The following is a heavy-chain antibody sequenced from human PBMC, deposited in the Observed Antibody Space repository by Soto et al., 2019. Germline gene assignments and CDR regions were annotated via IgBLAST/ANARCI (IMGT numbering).Heavy chain of an antibody. V-gene: IGHV3-23*01. D-gene: IGHD5-12*01. CDR2: ISGSGSDT. J-gene: IGHJ4*02. CDR3: ENKQWLRYGATDY. CDR1: GFVFGNSA. Sequence: GGSLRLSCAASGFVFGNSAMSWVRQAPGKGLEWVSAISGSGSDTYYADSVKGRFTISRDNFNNTLFLQMGSLRAEDTAVYYCENKQWLRYGATDYWGQGTLVTVSS.